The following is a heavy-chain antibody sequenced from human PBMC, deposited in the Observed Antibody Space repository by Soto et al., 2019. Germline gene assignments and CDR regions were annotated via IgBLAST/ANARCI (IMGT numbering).Heavy chain of an antibody. CDR3: ARQGSNTSRRLSWFDP. Sequence: QLQLQESGPGLVKPSEILSLTCTASGGSSSSSTYSWGWIRQPPGKGLEWIGSMHYSGATYYNPSPTSRVSISVDPSKSQFSLKLTFVTAADTAVYFCARQGSNTSRRLSWFDPWGQGTLVTVSS. CDR2: MHYSGAT. CDR1: GGSSSSSTYS. J-gene: IGHJ5*02. D-gene: IGHD3-16*01. V-gene: IGHV4-39*01.